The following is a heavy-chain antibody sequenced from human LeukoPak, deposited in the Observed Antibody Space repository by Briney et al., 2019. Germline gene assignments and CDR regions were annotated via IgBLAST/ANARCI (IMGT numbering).Heavy chain of an antibody. CDR2: INHSGST. D-gene: IGHD2-2*01. V-gene: IGHV4-34*01. CDR3: ARVPRYCSSTSCQRRKGYYYGMDV. Sequence: SETLSLTCAVYGGSFSGYYWSWIRQPPGKGLEGRGEINHSGSTNYNPSLKRRVTISVDTSKTQFSLKLSSVTAADTAVYYCARVPRYCSSTSCQRRKGYYYGMDVWGKGTTVTVSS. CDR1: GGSFSGYY. J-gene: IGHJ6*04.